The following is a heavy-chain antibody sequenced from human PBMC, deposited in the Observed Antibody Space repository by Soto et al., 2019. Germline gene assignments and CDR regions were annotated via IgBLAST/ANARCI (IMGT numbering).Heavy chain of an antibody. CDR1: GGSISSYY. D-gene: IGHD3-10*01. V-gene: IGHV4-59*01. CDR3: ARGVFGSGSHAPFDY. J-gene: IGHJ4*02. Sequence: QVQLQESGPGLVKPSETLSLICTVSGGSISSYYWNWIRQPPGKGLEWIGYIYYSGSTNYNPSLKSRVNISVDTSKNQFSLKLSSVTAADTAVYYCARGVFGSGSHAPFDYWGQGTLVTVSS. CDR2: IYYSGST.